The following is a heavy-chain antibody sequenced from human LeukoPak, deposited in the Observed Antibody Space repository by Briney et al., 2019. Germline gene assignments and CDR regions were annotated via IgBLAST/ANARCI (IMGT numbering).Heavy chain of an antibody. Sequence: LRLSXXXSGXTFXSYGMHWVRQAPGKGLEWVAVISYDGSNKYYADSVKGRFTISRDNSKNTLYLQMNSLRAEDTAVYYCARDPYVSNFDYWGQGTLVTVSS. D-gene: IGHD3-10*02. CDR2: ISYDGSNK. J-gene: IGHJ4*02. CDR3: ARDPYVSNFDY. V-gene: IGHV3-30*03. CDR1: GXTFXSYG.